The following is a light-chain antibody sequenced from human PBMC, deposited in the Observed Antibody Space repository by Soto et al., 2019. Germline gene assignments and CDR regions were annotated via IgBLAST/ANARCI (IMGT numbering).Light chain of an antibody. J-gene: IGKJ3*01. V-gene: IGKV3D-15*01. CDR3: HQYNSWPRGT. CDR1: QSVGSK. CDR2: DAS. Sequence: EIVMTQSPPTLSVSPGERATLSCRASQSVGSKLAWYQQRPGQAPRLLIYDASNRATGIPARFSGSGSGTEFSLTISSLQSEDFAVYYCHQYNSWPRGTFGPGTKVEIK.